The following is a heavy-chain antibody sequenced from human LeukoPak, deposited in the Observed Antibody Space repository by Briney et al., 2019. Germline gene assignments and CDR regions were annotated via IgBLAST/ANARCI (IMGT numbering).Heavy chain of an antibody. CDR1: VYTLTEVS. Sequence: ASVKVSCKVSVYTLTEVSMHWVRQAPGKGREWMGGFDPEDGETIYVQEFHGRVTMTEDTSTDTAYMELSSLRSEDTAVYYCATAELLSFRKGYFDYWGQGTLVTVSS. CDR3: ATAELLSFRKGYFDY. CDR2: FDPEDGET. V-gene: IGHV1-24*01. J-gene: IGHJ4*02. D-gene: IGHD3-10*01.